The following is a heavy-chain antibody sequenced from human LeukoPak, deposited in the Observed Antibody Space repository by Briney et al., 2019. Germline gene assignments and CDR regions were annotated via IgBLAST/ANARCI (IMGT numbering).Heavy chain of an antibody. J-gene: IGHJ4*02. Sequence: SETLSLTCTASGCSVSGSYRSWIRQPPGKGLEWIGNIYDSGSTNYNPSLKSRLTISVDTSKNQCSLKLSSVTAADTAVYYCARQSISGSSLSYFDYWGQGTLVNVSS. D-gene: IGHD3-22*01. CDR1: GCSVSGSY. V-gene: IGHV4-59*02. CDR2: IYDSGST. CDR3: ARQSISGSSLSYFDY.